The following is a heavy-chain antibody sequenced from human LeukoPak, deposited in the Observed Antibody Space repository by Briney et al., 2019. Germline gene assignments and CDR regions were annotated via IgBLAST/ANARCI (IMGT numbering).Heavy chain of an antibody. D-gene: IGHD2-2*02. V-gene: IGHV4-4*07. Sequence: SETLSLTCTVSGGSISSYYWSWIRQPAGKGLEWIGRIYTSGSTNYNPSLKSRVTMSVDTSKNQFSLKLSSVTAADTAVYYCARDRYPDIVVVPAAIGGFDPWGQGTLVTVSS. CDR2: IYTSGST. CDR1: GGSISSYY. CDR3: ARDRYPDIVVVPAAIGGFDP. J-gene: IGHJ5*02.